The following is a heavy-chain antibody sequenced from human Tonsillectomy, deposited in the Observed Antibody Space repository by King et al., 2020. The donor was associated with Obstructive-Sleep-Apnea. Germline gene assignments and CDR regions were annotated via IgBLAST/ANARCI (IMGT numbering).Heavy chain of an antibody. D-gene: IGHD6-19*01. CDR3: ARGSRAYSSGWYWDDY. CDR1: GGSISSYY. V-gene: IGHV4-59*01. CDR2: IYYSGST. Sequence: QLQESGPGLVKPSETLSLTCTVSGGSISSYYWSWIRQPPGKGLEWIGYIYYSGSTNYNPSLKSRVTISVDTSKNQFSLKLSSVTAADTAVYYCARGSRAYSSGWYWDDYWGKGTLVTVSS. J-gene: IGHJ4*02.